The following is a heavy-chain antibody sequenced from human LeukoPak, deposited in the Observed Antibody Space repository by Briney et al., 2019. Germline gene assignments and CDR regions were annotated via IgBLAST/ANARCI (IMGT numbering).Heavy chain of an antibody. CDR2: NYRSGST. J-gene: IGHJ4*02. V-gene: IGHV4-38-2*01. CDR3: ARRPRGHDILTGYFDY. Sequence: PSETLSLTCAVSGYSISSGYYWGWIRQAPGKGLEWIGNNYRSGSTYYNPSLKSRVTISVDTSKNQFSLKLSSVTAADTAVYYCARRPRGHDILTGYFDYWGQGTLVTVSS. CDR1: GYSISSGYY. D-gene: IGHD3-9*01.